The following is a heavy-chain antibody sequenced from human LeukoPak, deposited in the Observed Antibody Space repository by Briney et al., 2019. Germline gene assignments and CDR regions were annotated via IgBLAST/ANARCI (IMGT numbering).Heavy chain of an antibody. CDR2: INPSGGST. CDR1: GYIFTNYY. CDR3: ARDLYTLVRGAYYMDV. V-gene: IGHV1-46*01. D-gene: IGHD3-10*01. Sequence: ASVKVSCKASGYIFTNYYMHWVRQAPVQGLEWMGLINPSGGSTSYAQKFQGRVTMTRDMSTSTVYMELSSLRSEDTAVYYCARDLYTLVRGAYYMDVWGKGTTVNV. J-gene: IGHJ6*03.